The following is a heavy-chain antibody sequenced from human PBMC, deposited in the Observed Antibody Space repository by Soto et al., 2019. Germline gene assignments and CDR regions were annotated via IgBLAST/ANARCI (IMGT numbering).Heavy chain of an antibody. D-gene: IGHD6-6*01. CDR1: GYTFTSYY. CDR3: ARGRAARLRCYYGMDV. Sequence: ASVKVSCKASGYTFTSYYMHWVRQAPGQGLEWMGIINPSGGSTSYAQKFQGRVTMTRDTSTSTVYMELSSLRSEDTAVYYCARGRAARLRCYYGMDVWGQGTTVTVST. J-gene: IGHJ6*01. V-gene: IGHV1-46*01. CDR2: INPSGGST.